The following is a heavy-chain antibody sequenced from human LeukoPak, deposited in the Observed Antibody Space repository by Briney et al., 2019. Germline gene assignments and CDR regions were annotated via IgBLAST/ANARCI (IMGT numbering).Heavy chain of an antibody. CDR2: ISSGSKYI. CDR1: GFTFSAYS. CDR3: ARDSRSGSHGDY. J-gene: IGHJ4*02. V-gene: IGHV3-21*01. D-gene: IGHD1-26*01. Sequence: GGSLRLSCAASGFTFSAYSMKWVRQVPGKGLEWVSSISSGSKYIYYGDSVKGRFSISRDNAKNSLYLQMNSLRAEDTAVYYCARDSRSGSHGDYWGQGTLVTVSS.